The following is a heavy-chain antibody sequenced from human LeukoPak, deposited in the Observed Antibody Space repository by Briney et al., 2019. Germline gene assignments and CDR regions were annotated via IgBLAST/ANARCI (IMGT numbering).Heavy chain of an antibody. J-gene: IGHJ4*02. CDR1: GFSFNSFA. D-gene: IGHD3-9*01. CDR3: AITEYFDWLSFDF. Sequence: GGSLRLSCAASGFSFNSFAMNWVRQAPGKGLEWVSSMSASGATIYYAVSVKGRFTISRDSSKNTLYLEMNRLRAEDTAVYFCAITEYFDWLSFDFWGQGTLVTVSS. CDR2: MSASGATI. V-gene: IGHV3-23*01.